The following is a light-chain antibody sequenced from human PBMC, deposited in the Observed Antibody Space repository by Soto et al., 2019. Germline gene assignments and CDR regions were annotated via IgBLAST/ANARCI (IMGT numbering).Light chain of an antibody. V-gene: IGKV1-5*01. CDR1: QSISSY. J-gene: IGKJ5*01. CDR3: QQYNSYPIT. CDR2: DDS. Sequence: QMYISPSSLSAKKEAGVTITSRASQSISSYLNWYQQKPGKAPRLRIYDDSSLESGVPSRFSGTGSGTEFTLTISSLQPDDFATYFCQQYNSYPITFGQGTRLEIK.